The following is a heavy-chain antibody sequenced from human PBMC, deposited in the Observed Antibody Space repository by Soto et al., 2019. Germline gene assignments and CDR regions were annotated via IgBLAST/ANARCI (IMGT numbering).Heavy chain of an antibody. V-gene: IGHV1-46*01. J-gene: IGHJ6*02. CDR1: GYSFTSYY. CDR2: INPIGGST. Sequence: GASVKVSCKASGYSFTSYYLHWVRQAPGQGPEWMGLINPIGGSTTYSQKFQGRVTITADESTSTAYMELSSLRSEDTAVYYCARATEWLRLDLYYYYGMDVWGQGTTVTVSS. D-gene: IGHD5-12*01. CDR3: ARATEWLRLDLYYYYGMDV.